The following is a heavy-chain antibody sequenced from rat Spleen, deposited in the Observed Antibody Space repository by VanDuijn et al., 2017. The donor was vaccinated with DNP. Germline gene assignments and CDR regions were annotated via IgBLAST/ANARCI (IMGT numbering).Heavy chain of an antibody. D-gene: IGHD1-4*01. CDR2: IKARSNNYAT. J-gene: IGHJ4*01. V-gene: IGHV6-6*01. CDR1: GFTFSTTW. Sequence: EVQLVESGGGLVQPGRSMKLSCATSGFTFSTTWMYWYRQFPEKRLEWVARIKARSNNYATDYTESVKGRFTISRDDSRSNIYLQMNNLKEEDTAIYYCASPGAWGQGTSVTVSS. CDR3: ASPGA.